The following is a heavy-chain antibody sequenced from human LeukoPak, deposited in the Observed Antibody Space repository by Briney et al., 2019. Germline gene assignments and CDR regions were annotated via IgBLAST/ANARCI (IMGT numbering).Heavy chain of an antibody. J-gene: IGHJ4*02. CDR2: ISSSSSYI. V-gene: IGHV3-21*01. Sequence: PGGSLRLSCAASGFTFSSYSMNWVRQAPGKGLEWVSSISSSSSYIYYADSVKGRLTISRDNAKNSLYLQMNSLRAEDTAVYYCARGGIDCSSTSCYFDYWGQGTLVTASS. D-gene: IGHD2-2*01. CDR3: ARGGIDCSSTSCYFDY. CDR1: GFTFSSYS.